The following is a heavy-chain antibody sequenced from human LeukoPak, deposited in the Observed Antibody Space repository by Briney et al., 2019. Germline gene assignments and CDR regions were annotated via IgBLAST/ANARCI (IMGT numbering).Heavy chain of an antibody. Sequence: SETLSLTCAVSGGSISSYYCSWIRQPPGKGLEWIGYIYYSGSTNYNPSLKSRVTISVDTSKNQFSLKLSSVTAADTAVYYCARVGESLRGTGYYYYYYMDVWGKGTTVSVSS. J-gene: IGHJ6*03. CDR3: ARVGESLRGTGYYYYYYMDV. CDR2: IYYSGST. CDR1: GGSISSYY. V-gene: IGHV4-59*01. D-gene: IGHD1-1*01.